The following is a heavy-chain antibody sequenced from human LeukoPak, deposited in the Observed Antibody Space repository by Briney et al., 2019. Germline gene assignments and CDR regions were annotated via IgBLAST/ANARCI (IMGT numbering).Heavy chain of an antibody. Sequence: GASVKVSCKTSGYTFTGYYVHWVRQAPGQGLEWMGRINPNSGDTNYSQKFQGRVTITRDTSASTAYMELSSLRSEDTAVYYCASGDIVVVPGAEEKQGIAAAGDFDYWGQGTLVTVSS. CDR1: GYTFTGYY. D-gene: IGHD2-2*01. V-gene: IGHV1-2*06. CDR3: ASGDIVVVPGAEEKQGIAAAGDFDY. CDR2: INPNSGDT. J-gene: IGHJ4*02.